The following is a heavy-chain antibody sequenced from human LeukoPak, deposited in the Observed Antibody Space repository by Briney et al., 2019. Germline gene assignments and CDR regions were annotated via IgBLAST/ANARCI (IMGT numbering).Heavy chain of an antibody. CDR2: ISASGSAT. Sequence: GGSLRLSCAASGFTFSSYAMSWVRQAPGKGLEWVAAISASGSATSYADSVRGRFTISRDNAKNTLYLQMNSLRAEDTAVYYCARGGEYSSGWYSGYWGQGTLVTVSS. CDR3: ARGGEYSSGWYSGY. CDR1: GFTFSSYA. J-gene: IGHJ4*02. D-gene: IGHD6-19*01. V-gene: IGHV3-23*01.